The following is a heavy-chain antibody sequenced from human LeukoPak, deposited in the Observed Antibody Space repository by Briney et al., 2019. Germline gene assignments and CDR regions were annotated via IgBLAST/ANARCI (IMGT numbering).Heavy chain of an antibody. D-gene: IGHD2-21*02. CDR2: IKQDGSEK. V-gene: IGHV3-7*03. CDR1: GFTFSSYW. CDR3: AKSHHVTAIDY. Sequence: GGSLRLSCAASGFTFSSYWMSWVRQAPGKGLEWVANIKQDGSEKYYVDSVKGRFTISRDNAKNTLYLQMNSLRAEDTAVYYCAKSHHVTAIDYWGQGTLVTVSS. J-gene: IGHJ4*02.